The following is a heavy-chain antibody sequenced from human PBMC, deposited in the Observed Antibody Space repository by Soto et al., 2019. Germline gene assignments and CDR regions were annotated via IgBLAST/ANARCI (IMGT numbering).Heavy chain of an antibody. J-gene: IGHJ6*02. D-gene: IGHD3-10*01. CDR3: AXXILWFGEYHGYYYYYGMDV. Sequence: QVQLVQSGAEVKKPGASVKVSCKASGYTFTSYGISWVRQAPGXXXXXXXXISAYNGNTNYAQKLQGRVTMTTDTSKSTAYMXLRSRRSDDTXXYXCAXXILWFGEYHGYYYYYGMDVWGQGTTVTVS. CDR2: ISAYNGNT. V-gene: IGHV1-18*01. CDR1: GYTFTSYG.